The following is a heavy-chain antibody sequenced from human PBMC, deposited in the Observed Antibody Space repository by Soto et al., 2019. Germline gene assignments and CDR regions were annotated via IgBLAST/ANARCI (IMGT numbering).Heavy chain of an antibody. CDR1: GGTFTTYA. CDR3: GTGGWRPLGVVIPRSHSGMDV. V-gene: IGHV1-69*05. Sequence: QVHLVQSGAEVKKPGSSVKVSCKASGGTFTTYAISWVRQAPGQGLEWMGGIIPIFATANYAQKFQGRVTITTDEPTSTGYMELSSLISAGTAVYHCGTGGWRPLGVVIPRSHSGMDVWGQGTTVTVSS. D-gene: IGHD3-22*01. J-gene: IGHJ6*02. CDR2: IIPIFATA.